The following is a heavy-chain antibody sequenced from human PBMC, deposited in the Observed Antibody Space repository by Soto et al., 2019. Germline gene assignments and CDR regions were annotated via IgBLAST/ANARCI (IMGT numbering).Heavy chain of an antibody. V-gene: IGHV1-2*04. D-gene: IGHD4-17*01. CDR1: GYSFTDYK. CDR3: ATWVDYGDFEGFDF. Sequence: QGQLLQSGAEVKKPGASVKVSCKTSGYSFTDYKLHWVRQAPGQGLEWMGWVDPNGGGSNSAQKFQGSVTMTWDTSITTVYLDLTRLTTNGTATYFCATWVDYGDFEGFDFWGQGTLVTVSS. CDR2: VDPNGGGS. J-gene: IGHJ4*02.